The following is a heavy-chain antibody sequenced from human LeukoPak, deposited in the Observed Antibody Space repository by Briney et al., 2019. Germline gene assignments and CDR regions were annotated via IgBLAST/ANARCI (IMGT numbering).Heavy chain of an antibody. CDR1: GFTFSSYG. Sequence: GRSLRLSCAASGFTFSSYGMHWVRQALGKGLERVAVIWYDGSNKYYADSVKGRFTISRDNSKNTLYLQMNSLRAEDTAVYYCARDPGDYYGSGSPDAFDIWGQGTMVTVSS. J-gene: IGHJ3*02. CDR2: IWYDGSNK. V-gene: IGHV3-33*01. CDR3: ARDPGDYYGSGSPDAFDI. D-gene: IGHD3-10*01.